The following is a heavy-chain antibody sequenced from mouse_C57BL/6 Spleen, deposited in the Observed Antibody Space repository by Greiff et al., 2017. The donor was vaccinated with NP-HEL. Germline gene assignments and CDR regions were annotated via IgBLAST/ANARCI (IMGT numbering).Heavy chain of an antibody. D-gene: IGHD2-10*02. CDR1: GYTFTSYW. CDR3: ARSPYGNYVLGG. Sequence: VQLQQPGAELVMPGASVKLSCKASGYTFTSYWMHWVKQRPGQGLEWIGEIDPSDSYTNYNGKFKGKATLTADKSSSTAYMQLSSLTSEDSAVYFCARSPYGNYVLGGWGQGTTLTVSS. CDR2: IDPSDSYT. J-gene: IGHJ2*01. V-gene: IGHV1-69*01.